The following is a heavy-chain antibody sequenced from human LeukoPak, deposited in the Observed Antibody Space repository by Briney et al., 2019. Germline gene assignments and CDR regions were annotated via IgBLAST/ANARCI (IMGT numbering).Heavy chain of an antibody. CDR3: ARGLGYSSG. CDR1: GFTFSNAW. D-gene: IGHD6-25*01. V-gene: IGHV4-34*01. J-gene: IGHJ4*02. Sequence: GSLRLSCAASGFTFSNAWMNWVRQPPGKGLEWIGEINHSGSTNYNPSLKSRVTISVDTSKNQFSLKLSSVTAADTAVYYCARGLGYSSGWGQGTLVTVSS. CDR2: INHSGST.